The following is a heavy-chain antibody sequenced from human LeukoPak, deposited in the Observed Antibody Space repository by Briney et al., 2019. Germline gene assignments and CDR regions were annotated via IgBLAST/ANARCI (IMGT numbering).Heavy chain of an antibody. D-gene: IGHD5-18*01. Sequence: PSETLSLTCTDPRDSISISNWSRMRQPPGKGLEWIGYIYYSGSTNYNPSLKSRVTISVDTSKNQFSLKLTSVTAADTAVYYCARTTQGGYTYGYFFYYFMGGLGKGNTGTNSS. CDR1: RDSISISN. J-gene: IGHJ6*03. CDR2: IYYSGST. CDR3: ARTTQGGYTYGYFFYYFMGG. V-gene: IGHV4-59*01.